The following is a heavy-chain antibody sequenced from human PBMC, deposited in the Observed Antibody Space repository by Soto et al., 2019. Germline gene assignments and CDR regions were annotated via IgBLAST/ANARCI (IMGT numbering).Heavy chain of an antibody. D-gene: IGHD3-22*01. V-gene: IGHV3-23*01. CDR1: GFTFSSYA. J-gene: IGHJ4*02. Sequence: RLYCAASGFTFSSYAMSWVRQAPGNGLEWVSAFSGSGGSTYYADSVKGRFTISRDNSKNTLYLQMNSLRAEDTAVYYCAKFDIVVVIPASVHYWGQRAPVTGS. CDR3: AKFDIVVVIPASVHY. CDR2: FSGSGGST.